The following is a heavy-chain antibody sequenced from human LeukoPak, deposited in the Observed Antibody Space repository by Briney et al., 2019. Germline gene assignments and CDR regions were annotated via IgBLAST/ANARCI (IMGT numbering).Heavy chain of an antibody. CDR3: ARHGYYDSSGYYGFDY. J-gene: IGHJ4*02. V-gene: IGHV4-59*08. CDR2: IYYSGST. D-gene: IGHD3-22*01. CDR1: GGSISSYY. Sequence: SETLSLTCTVSGGSISSYYWSWIRQPPGKGVGWIGYIYYSGSTNYNPSLKSRVTISVDTSKNQFSLKLSSVTAADTAVYYWARHGYYDSSGYYGFDYWGQGTLVTVSS.